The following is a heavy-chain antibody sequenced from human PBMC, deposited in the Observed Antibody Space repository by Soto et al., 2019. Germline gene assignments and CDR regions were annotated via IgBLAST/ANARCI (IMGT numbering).Heavy chain of an antibody. CDR2: INPSAGGT. Sequence: QVQLVQSGAEVKKPGASVKVSCKASGYIFTSYYMHWVRQAPGQGLEWMGIINPSAGGTSYAQKFQARVTMTRDTSTSTIYMELSSLTSEDTAVYYCARDSTLAYWGQGTLVTVSS. J-gene: IGHJ4*02. V-gene: IGHV1-46*01. CDR3: ARDSTLAY. CDR1: GYIFTSYY.